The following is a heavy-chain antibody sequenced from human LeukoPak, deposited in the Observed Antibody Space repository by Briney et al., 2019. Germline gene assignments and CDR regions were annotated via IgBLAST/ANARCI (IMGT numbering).Heavy chain of an antibody. J-gene: IGHJ5*02. CDR2: IYYSGST. D-gene: IGHD3-3*01. CDR1: GGSISSYY. Sequence: PSETLSLTCTVSGGSISSYYWSWIRQPAGKGLEWIGYIYYSGSTNYNPSLKSRVTISVDTSKNQFSLKLSSVTAADTAVYYCERSASYYDFWSGPNWFDPWGQGTLVTVSS. CDR3: ERSASYYDFWSGPNWFDP. V-gene: IGHV4-59*01.